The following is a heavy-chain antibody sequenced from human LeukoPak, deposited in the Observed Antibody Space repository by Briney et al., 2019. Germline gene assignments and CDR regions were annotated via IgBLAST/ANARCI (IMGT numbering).Heavy chain of an antibody. CDR3: AKGLSSGQPGIAVAGTARSSFDY. D-gene: IGHD6-19*01. V-gene: IGHV3-23*01. CDR2: INGSGGST. Sequence: PGGSLRLSCAASGFTFSSYAMSWVRQAPGKGLEWVSAINGSGGSTYYADSVKGRFTISRDNSKNTLYLQMNSLRAEDTAVYYCAKGLSSGQPGIAVAGTARSSFDYWGQGTLVTVSS. CDR1: GFTFSSYA. J-gene: IGHJ4*02.